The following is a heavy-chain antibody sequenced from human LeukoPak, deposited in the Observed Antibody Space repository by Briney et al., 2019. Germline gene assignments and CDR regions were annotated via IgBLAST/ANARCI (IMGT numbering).Heavy chain of an antibody. V-gene: IGHV3-7*01. D-gene: IGHD3-10*01. CDR1: GFTFSNYW. Sequence: TGGSLSLSCAASGFTFSNYWMTWVRQAPGKGLQWVASIRQDANVKYYVDSVRGRFTISRDNAENSLHLQMNGLRAEDTAMYYCARWAADSGIYYIASWGQGSLVTVSS. CDR2: IRQDANVK. J-gene: IGHJ4*02. CDR3: ARWAADSGIYYIAS.